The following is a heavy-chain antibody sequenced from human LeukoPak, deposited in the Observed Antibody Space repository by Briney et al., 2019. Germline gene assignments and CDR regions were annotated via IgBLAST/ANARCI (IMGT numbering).Heavy chain of an antibody. CDR1: GGSFGGYY. CDR2: INHSGST. J-gene: IGHJ4*02. CDR3: ARQGYGAATIKY. D-gene: IGHD3-10*01. Sequence: PSETLSLTCAVYGGSFGGYYWSWVRQPPGKGLEWIGEINHSGSTNYNPSLKSRVTISVDTSKNQFSLKLSSVTAADTAVYYCARQGYGAATIKYWGQGTLVTVSS. V-gene: IGHV4-34*01.